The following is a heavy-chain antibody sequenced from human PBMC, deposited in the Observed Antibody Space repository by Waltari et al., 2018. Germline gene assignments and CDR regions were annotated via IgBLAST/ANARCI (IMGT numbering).Heavy chain of an antibody. CDR2: IKQDGSEQ. CDR1: GFTFSSYW. J-gene: IGHJ3*01. V-gene: IGHV3-7*03. Sequence: EVQLEESGGGLVQPGGSLRLSCAASGFTFSSYWMSCVRQAPGKGLEWVANIKQDGSEQYYVDSVKGRFTISRDNTKNSLYLHMNSLRAEDTAVYYCARASCSGGSCYSGVPIADGFDVWGQGTVVTVSS. CDR3: ARASCSGGSCYSGVPIADGFDV. D-gene: IGHD2-15*01.